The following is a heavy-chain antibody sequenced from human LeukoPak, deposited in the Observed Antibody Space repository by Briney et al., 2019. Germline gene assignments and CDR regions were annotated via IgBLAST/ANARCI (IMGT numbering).Heavy chain of an antibody. CDR2: ISGSGGST. V-gene: IGHV3-23*01. Sequence: GGSLRLSCAASGFTFSSYGMSWVRQAPGKGLEWVSAISGSGGSTYYADSVKGRFTISRDNSKSTLYIQMNSLRAEDTAVYYCARDKRVVVTYDAFDIWGQGTMVTVSS. CDR3: ARDKRVVVTYDAFDI. D-gene: IGHD3-22*01. J-gene: IGHJ3*02. CDR1: GFTFSSYG.